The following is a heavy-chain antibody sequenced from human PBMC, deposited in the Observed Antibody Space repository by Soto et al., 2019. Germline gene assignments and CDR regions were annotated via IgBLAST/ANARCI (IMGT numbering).Heavy chain of an antibody. J-gene: IGHJ6*02. CDR1: GFTFSSYS. Sequence: GGSLRLSCAASGFTFSSYSMNWVRQAPGKGLEWVSYISSSSTIYYADSVKGRFTISRDNAKNSLYLQMNSLRDEDTAVYYCARGPAGNYYYYGMDVWGQGTTVTVSS. V-gene: IGHV3-48*02. CDR3: ARGPAGNYYYYGMDV. CDR2: ISSSSTI. D-gene: IGHD1-26*01.